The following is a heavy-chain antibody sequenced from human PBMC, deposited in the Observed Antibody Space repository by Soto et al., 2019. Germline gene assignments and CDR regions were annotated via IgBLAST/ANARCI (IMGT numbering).Heavy chain of an antibody. V-gene: IGHV3-30*18. CDR1: GFTFSSYG. J-gene: IGHJ4*02. D-gene: IGHD3-16*02. CDR3: WQDPRALFSYTSRYWVGY. CDR2: ISYDGSNK. Sequence: QVQLVESGGGVVQPGRSLRLSCAASGFTFSSYGMHWVRQAPGKGLEWVAVISYDGSNKYYADSVKGRFTISRDNFKNPPVRQMNSLRAEDTAGYYCWQDPRALFSYTSRYWVGYWGQGTLVTVSS.